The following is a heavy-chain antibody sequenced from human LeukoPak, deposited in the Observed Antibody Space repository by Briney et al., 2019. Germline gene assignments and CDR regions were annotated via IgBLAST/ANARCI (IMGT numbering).Heavy chain of an antibody. J-gene: IGHJ4*02. D-gene: IGHD5-24*01. CDR2: IRGDAVSS. V-gene: IGHV3-43*02. CDR3: VREQFSHTSNYFDN. CDR1: GFMFDDYA. Sequence: GGSLRLSCAASGFMFDDYAMHWVRQVPGRGLEWVSLIRGDAVSSFYTDSVKGRFTISRDNNNSSLSLQMRRLTTEDTAFYYCVREQFSHTSNYFDNWGQGILVTVSS.